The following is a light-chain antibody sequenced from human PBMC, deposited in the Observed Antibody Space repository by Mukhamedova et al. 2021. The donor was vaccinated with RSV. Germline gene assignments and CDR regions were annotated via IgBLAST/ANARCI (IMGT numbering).Light chain of an antibody. V-gene: IGKV1-27*01. CDR2: AAS. Sequence: WYQRRVHGKVPKLLIYAASALQSGVPSRFSGSGTGTQFTLSISSLQPEDAATYYCQKYNSAPRTFAGGTKVEIK. J-gene: IGKJ4*01. CDR3: QKYNSAPRT.